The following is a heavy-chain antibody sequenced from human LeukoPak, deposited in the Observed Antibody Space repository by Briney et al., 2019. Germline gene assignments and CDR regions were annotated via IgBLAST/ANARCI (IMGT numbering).Heavy chain of an antibody. V-gene: IGHV3-7*01. Sequence: GGSLRLSCAASGFTFSSYWMSWVRQAPGKGLEWVANIKQDGSEKYYVDSVKGRFTISRDNAKNSLYLQMNSLRAEDTAVYYCARSSSYGDLFFDYWGQGTLVTVSS. CDR2: IKQDGSEK. CDR1: GFTFSSYW. D-gene: IGHD4-17*01. J-gene: IGHJ4*02. CDR3: ARSSSYGDLFFDY.